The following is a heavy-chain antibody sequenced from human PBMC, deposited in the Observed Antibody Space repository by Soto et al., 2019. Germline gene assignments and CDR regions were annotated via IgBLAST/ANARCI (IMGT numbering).Heavy chain of an antibody. CDR2: IGTAGDT. D-gene: IGHD1-26*01. Sequence: GGSLRLSCAASGFTFSSYDMHWVRQATGKGLEWVSAIGTAGDTYYPGSVKGRFTISRENAKNSLYLQMNSLRAEDTAVYYCAKDHPTYRGSYYYWGQGTLVTVSS. J-gene: IGHJ4*02. CDR1: GFTFSSYD. V-gene: IGHV3-13*01. CDR3: AKDHPTYRGSYYY.